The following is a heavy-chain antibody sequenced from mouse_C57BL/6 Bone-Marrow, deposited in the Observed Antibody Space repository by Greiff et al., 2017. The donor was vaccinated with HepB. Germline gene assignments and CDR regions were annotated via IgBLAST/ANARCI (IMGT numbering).Heavy chain of an antibody. D-gene: IGHD1-1*01. V-gene: IGHV1-81*01. J-gene: IGHJ2*01. CDR2: IYPRSGNT. CDR1: GYTFTSYG. CDR3: ATYGSSYNYFDY. Sequence: VQLQESGAELARPGASVKLSCKASGYTFTSYGISWVKQRTGQGLEWIGEIYPRSGNTYYNEKFKGKATLTADKSSSTAYMELRSLTSEDSAVYFCATYGSSYNYFDYWGQGTTLTVSS.